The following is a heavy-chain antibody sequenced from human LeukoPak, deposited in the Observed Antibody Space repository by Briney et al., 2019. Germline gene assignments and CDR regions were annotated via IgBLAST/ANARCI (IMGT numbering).Heavy chain of an antibody. CDR3: ARDADSSSGYYYYMDV. V-gene: IGHV3-30*01. J-gene: IGHJ6*03. CDR1: GFTFSSYA. Sequence: GGSLRLSCAASGFTFSSYAMHWVRQAPGKGLEWVAVISYDGSNKYYADSVKGRFTISRDNSKNTLYLQMNSLRAEDTAVYYCARDADSSSGYYYYMDVWGKGTTVTVSS. CDR2: ISYDGSNK. D-gene: IGHD6-6*01.